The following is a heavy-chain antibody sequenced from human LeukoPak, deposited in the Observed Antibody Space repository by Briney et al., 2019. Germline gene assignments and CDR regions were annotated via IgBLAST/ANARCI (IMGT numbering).Heavy chain of an antibody. J-gene: IGHJ4*02. V-gene: IGHV4-34*01. CDR3: ARFSSTSWWKYYFDY. CDR2: INHSGST. CDR1: GGSFSGYY. D-gene: IGHD2-2*01. Sequence: SETLSLTCAVYGGSFSGYYWSWIRQPPGKGLEWIGEINHSGSTNYNPSLKSRVTISVDTSKNQFSLKLSSVTAADTAVYYCARFSSTSWWKYYFDYWGQGTLVTVSS.